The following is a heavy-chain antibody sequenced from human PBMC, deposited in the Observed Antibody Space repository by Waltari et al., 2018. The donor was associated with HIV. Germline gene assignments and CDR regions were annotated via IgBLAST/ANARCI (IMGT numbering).Heavy chain of an antibody. CDR2: INTKTGNP. D-gene: IGHD3-10*01. CDR3: ARGPGRSLDY. V-gene: IGHV7-4-1*02. J-gene: IGHJ4*02. CDR1: GYTLTNYA. Sequence: QVQLEQSGSELKRPGASVQVSCKASGYTLTNYAMTWVRQAPGQGLEWVGWINTKTGNPTYAQGFTGRFVFSLDTSVSTAYLQISSLKPEDTAVYFCARGPGRSLDYWGQGTLVTVSS.